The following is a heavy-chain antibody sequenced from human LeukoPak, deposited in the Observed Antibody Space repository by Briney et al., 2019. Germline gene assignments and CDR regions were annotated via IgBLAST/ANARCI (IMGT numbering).Heavy chain of an antibody. D-gene: IGHD2-15*01. CDR1: GYTFTSYY. CDR3: ARFCSGGSCYRDAPDYYYYGMDV. V-gene: IGHV1-46*01. Sequence: ASVKVSRKASGYTFTSYYMHWVRQAPGQGLEWMGIINPSGGSTSYAQKFQGRVTMTRDTSTSTVYMELSSLRSEDTAVYYCARFCSGGSCYRDAPDYYYYGMDVWGQGTTVTVSS. CDR2: INPSGGST. J-gene: IGHJ6*02.